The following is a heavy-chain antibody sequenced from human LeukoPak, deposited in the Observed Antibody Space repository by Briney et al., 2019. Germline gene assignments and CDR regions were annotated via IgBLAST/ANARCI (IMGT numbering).Heavy chain of an antibody. J-gene: IGHJ4*02. V-gene: IGHV1-69*05. CDR1: GYTFTGYY. Sequence: ASVTVSCKASGYTFTGYYMQWVRQAPGQGLEWMGGIIPIFGTANYAQKFQGRVTITTDQSTSTAYMELSSLRSEDTAVYYCARADYYDSSGYFDYWGQGTLVTVSS. CDR3: ARADYYDSSGYFDY. CDR2: IIPIFGTA. D-gene: IGHD3-22*01.